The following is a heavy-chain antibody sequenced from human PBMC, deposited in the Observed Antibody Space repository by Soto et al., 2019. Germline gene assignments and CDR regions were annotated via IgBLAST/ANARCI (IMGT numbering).Heavy chain of an antibody. CDR3: ARGMVVVAATRRIDAFDI. J-gene: IGHJ3*02. CDR1: GVTFSIYW. Sequence: GGSLRLSCAASGVTFSIYWMHWFRQAPGKGLVWVSRINSDGSSTSYADSVKGRFTISRDNAKNTLYLQMNSLRAEDTAVYYCARGMVVVAATRRIDAFDIWGQGTMVTVSS. V-gene: IGHV3-74*01. D-gene: IGHD2-15*01. CDR2: INSDGSST.